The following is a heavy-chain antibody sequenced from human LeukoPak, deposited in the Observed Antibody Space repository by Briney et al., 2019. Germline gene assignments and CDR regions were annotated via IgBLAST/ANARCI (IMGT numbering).Heavy chain of an antibody. D-gene: IGHD1-26*01. J-gene: IGHJ3*02. Sequence: GGSLRLSCAASGFTVSSNYMSWVRQAPGKGLEWVSVIYSGGSTYYADSVKGRFTISRDNSKNTLYLQMNSLRAEDTAVYYCARIPYSGTTAGAFDIWGQGTMVTVSS. CDR2: IYSGGST. CDR1: GFTVSSNY. CDR3: ARIPYSGTTAGAFDI. V-gene: IGHV3-66*02.